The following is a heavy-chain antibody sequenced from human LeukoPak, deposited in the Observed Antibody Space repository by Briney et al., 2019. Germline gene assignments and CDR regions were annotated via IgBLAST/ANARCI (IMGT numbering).Heavy chain of an antibody. CDR3: AREDGYFDY. Sequence: PVGSLRLSCAASGFTFSSYGMNWVRQAPGKGLEWVSSISSSSSYIYYADSVKVRFTISRDNAKNSLYLQMNSLRAEDTAVYYCAREDGYFDYWGQGTLVTVSS. V-gene: IGHV3-21*01. CDR2: ISSSSSYI. J-gene: IGHJ4*02. D-gene: IGHD2-8*01. CDR1: GFTFSSYG.